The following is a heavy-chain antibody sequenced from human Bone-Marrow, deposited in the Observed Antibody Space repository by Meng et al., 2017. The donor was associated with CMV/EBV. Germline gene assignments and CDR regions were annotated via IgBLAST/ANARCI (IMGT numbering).Heavy chain of an antibody. J-gene: IGHJ6*02. CDR3: ARVEKWELLNYYGMDV. V-gene: IGHV1-18*01. D-gene: IGHD1-26*01. CDR2: ISGYNGNT. CDR1: GYTFSSYG. Sequence: ASVKVSCKTSGYTFSSYGIAWVRQAPGQGLEWMGWISGYNGNTKHMESLQGRLTMSTDASTRTAYLELRSLTSGDTAVYYCARVEKWELLNYYGMDVWGQGTTVTVSS.